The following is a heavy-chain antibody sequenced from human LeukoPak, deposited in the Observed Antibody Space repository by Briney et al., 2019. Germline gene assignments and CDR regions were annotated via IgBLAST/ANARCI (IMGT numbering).Heavy chain of an antibody. CDR3: ARDGGVRPPGAPVGYGMDV. D-gene: IGHD1-26*01. Sequence: TGGSLRLSCAASGFTFSSYGMHRVRQAPGKGLEWVAVIWYDGSNKYYADSVKGRFTISRDNSKNTLYLQMNSLRAEDTAVYYCARDGGVRPPGAPVGYGMDVWGQGTTVTVSS. J-gene: IGHJ6*02. CDR2: IWYDGSNK. CDR1: GFTFSSYG. V-gene: IGHV3-33*01.